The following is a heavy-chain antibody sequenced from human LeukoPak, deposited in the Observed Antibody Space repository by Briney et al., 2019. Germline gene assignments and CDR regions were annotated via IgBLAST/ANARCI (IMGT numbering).Heavy chain of an antibody. J-gene: IGHJ6*02. CDR1: GGSFSGYY. D-gene: IGHD3-10*01. Sequence: PSETLSLTCAVYGGSFSGYYWSWIRQPPGKGLEWIGEINHSGSTNYNPSLKSRVTISVDTSKNQFSLKLSSVTAADTAVYYCARDYYGSGRSNGMDVWGQGTTVTVSS. CDR3: ARDYYGSGRSNGMDV. V-gene: IGHV4-34*01. CDR2: INHSGST.